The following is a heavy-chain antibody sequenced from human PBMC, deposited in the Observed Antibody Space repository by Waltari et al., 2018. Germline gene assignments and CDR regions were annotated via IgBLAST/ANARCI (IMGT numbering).Heavy chain of an antibody. CDR1: GYSISGYY. CDR2: VYYIGTT. D-gene: IGHD6-13*01. V-gene: IGHV4-59*01. CDR3: ARGGHMGMAAT. J-gene: IGHJ5*02. Sequence: QLQLQESGPGLVKPSETLSLTCAFYGYSISGYYWRWIRQPPGKTLEWIGYVYYIGTTNYNPSLESRVTISIDTSKKSFSLELRSATAADTAVYYCARGGHMGMAATWGQGTLVTVSS.